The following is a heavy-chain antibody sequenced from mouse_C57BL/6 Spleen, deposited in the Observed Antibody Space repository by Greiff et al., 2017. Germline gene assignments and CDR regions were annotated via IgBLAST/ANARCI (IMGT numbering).Heavy chain of an antibody. CDR1: GYTFTSYW. V-gene: IGHV1-61*01. CDR2: IYPSDSET. D-gene: IGHD2-4*01. CDR3: ARYDSRGAWFAY. J-gene: IGHJ3*01. Sequence: VQLQQPGAELVRPGSSVKLSCKASGYTFTSYWMDWVKQRPGQGLEWIGNIYPSDSETHYNQKFKDKATLTVDKSSSTAYMQLSSLTSEDSAVYYCARYDSRGAWFAYWGQGTLVTVSA.